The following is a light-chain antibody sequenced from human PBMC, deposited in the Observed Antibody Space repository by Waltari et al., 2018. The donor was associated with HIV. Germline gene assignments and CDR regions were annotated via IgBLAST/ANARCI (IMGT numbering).Light chain of an antibody. V-gene: IGKV1-9*01. CDR2: AAS. J-gene: IGKJ5*01. CDR3: QQLNSYPFIT. CDR1: QGISSY. Sequence: DIQLTQSPSFLSASVGDRVTITCRASQGISSYLAWYQQKPGKAPKRLIHAASTVQSGVPSRFSGSGSGTEFTLTISSLQPEYFATYYCQQLNSYPFITYGQGTRLEIK.